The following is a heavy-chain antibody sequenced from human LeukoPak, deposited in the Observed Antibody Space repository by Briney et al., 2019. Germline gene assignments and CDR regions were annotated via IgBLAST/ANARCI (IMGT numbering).Heavy chain of an antibody. Sequence: PSETLSLTCTVSGGSISSYYWSWIRQPPGKGLEWIGYIYYSGSTNYNPSLKSRVTISVDTSKNQFSLKLSSVTAADTAVYYCARDKAGNIDPWGQGTLVTVSS. CDR3: ARDKAGNIDP. D-gene: IGHD6-19*01. V-gene: IGHV4-59*01. CDR2: IYYSGST. CDR1: GGSISSYY. J-gene: IGHJ5*02.